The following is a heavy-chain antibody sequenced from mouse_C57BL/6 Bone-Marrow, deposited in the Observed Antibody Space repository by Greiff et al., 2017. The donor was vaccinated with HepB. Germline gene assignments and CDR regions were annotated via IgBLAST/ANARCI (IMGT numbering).Heavy chain of an antibody. CDR3: ARDLDYYGSSLFAY. Sequence: EVMLVESGGGLVKPGGSLKLSCAASGFTFSSYAMSWVRQTPEKRLEWVATISDGGSYTYYPDNVKGRFTISRDNAKNNLYLQMSHLKSEDTAMYYCARDLDYYGSSLFAYWGQGTLVTVSA. V-gene: IGHV5-4*01. CDR1: GFTFSSYA. J-gene: IGHJ3*01. CDR2: ISDGGSYT. D-gene: IGHD1-1*01.